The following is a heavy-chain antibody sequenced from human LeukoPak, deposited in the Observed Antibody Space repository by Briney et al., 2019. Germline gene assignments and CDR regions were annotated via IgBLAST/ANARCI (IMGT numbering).Heavy chain of an antibody. CDR2: IYYSGST. J-gene: IGHJ5*02. CDR3: ARTLRGYYDSRENWFDP. D-gene: IGHD3-22*01. V-gene: IGHV4-59*01. Sequence: PSETLSLTCTVSGGSISSYYWSWIRQPPGKGLEWIGYIYYSGSTNYNPSLKSRVTISVDTSKNQFSLKLSSVTAADTAVYYCARTLRGYYDSRENWFDPWGQGTLVTVSS. CDR1: GGSISSYY.